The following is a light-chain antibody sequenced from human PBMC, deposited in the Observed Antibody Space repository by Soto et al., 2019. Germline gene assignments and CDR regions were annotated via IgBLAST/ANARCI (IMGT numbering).Light chain of an antibody. CDR2: DVT. CDR1: SSDVGGYNY. J-gene: IGLJ2*01. V-gene: IGLV2-14*01. CDR3: SSYGGSSLVL. Sequence: QSVLTQHASVSGSPGQSITISCTGTSSDVGGYNYVSWYQQRPGTAPKLMIYDVTVRPSGVSDRFSGSKSGSTASLTISGLQAQDEADYYCSSYGGSSLVLFGGGTQLTVL.